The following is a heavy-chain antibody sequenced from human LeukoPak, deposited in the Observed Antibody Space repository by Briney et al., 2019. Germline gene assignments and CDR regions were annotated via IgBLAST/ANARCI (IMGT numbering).Heavy chain of an antibody. CDR1: GYSISSGYY. D-gene: IGHD1-26*01. J-gene: IGHJ4*02. CDR3: ARQYSGSYHVDY. V-gene: IGHV4-38-2*01. CDR2: IYHSGST. Sequence: KPSETLSLTCAVSGYSISSGYYWGWIRQPPGKGLEWIGSIYHSGSTYYNPSLKSRVTKSVDTTKNQFSLKLSSATAADTAVYYCARQYSGSYHVDYWGQGTLVTVSS.